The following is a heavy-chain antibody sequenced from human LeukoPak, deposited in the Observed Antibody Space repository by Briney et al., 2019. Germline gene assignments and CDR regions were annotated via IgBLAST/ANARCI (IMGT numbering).Heavy chain of an antibody. Sequence: SETLSLTCTVSGGSISSYYWSWIRQPPGKGLEWIGYIYYSGSTNYNPSLKSRVTISVDTSKNQFPLKLSSVTAADTAVYYCARCSSGWYYFDYWGQGTLVTVSS. D-gene: IGHD6-19*01. CDR3: ARCSSGWYYFDY. CDR2: IYYSGST. J-gene: IGHJ4*02. V-gene: IGHV4-59*01. CDR1: GGSISSYY.